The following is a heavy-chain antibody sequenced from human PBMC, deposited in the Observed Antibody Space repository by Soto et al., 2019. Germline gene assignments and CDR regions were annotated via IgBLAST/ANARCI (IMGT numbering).Heavy chain of an antibody. V-gene: IGHV3-23*01. D-gene: IGHD2-2*03. Sequence: GGSLRLSCAASGFTFSSYAMSWVRQAPGKGLEWVSGISDSGGSTYYADSVKGRFTISRDNSKNTLYLQMNSLRAEDTALYYCAKLGGGFGYCSSTSCYGFDYWGQGNLVTVS. J-gene: IGHJ4*02. CDR3: AKLGGGFGYCSSTSCYGFDY. CDR2: ISDSGGST. CDR1: GFTFSSYA.